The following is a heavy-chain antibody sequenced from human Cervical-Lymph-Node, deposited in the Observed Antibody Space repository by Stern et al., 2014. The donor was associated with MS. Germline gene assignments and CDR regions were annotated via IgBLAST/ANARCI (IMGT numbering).Heavy chain of an antibody. CDR3: ARKTGGHSGLDV. J-gene: IGHJ6*02. D-gene: IGHD7-27*01. V-gene: IGHV3-66*01. CDR2: LCSGGTS. CDR1: GFRIAASD. Sequence: VQLVESGGGLVQPGGSLRLSCAASGFRIAASDMNWVRQAPGKGLEWVAVLCSGGTSSHANSVKGRFTTSRDQSSNTLYLGLTSLRVEDTAVYFCARKTGGHSGLDVWGQGTTVTVSS.